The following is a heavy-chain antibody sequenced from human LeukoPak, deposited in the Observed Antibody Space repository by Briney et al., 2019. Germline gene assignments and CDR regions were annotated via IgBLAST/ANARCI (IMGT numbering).Heavy chain of an antibody. CDR2: IWSDGSNK. Sequence: GRSLRLSCAASGFTFSSYGMHWVRRAPGKGLEWVAVIWSDGSNKYYADSVKGRFTISRDNSKKTLYLQMSSLRVKDTAVYYCVRASGSFDYWGQGTLVTVSS. CDR1: GFTFSSYG. D-gene: IGHD3-10*01. V-gene: IGHV3-33*01. CDR3: VRASGSFDY. J-gene: IGHJ4*02.